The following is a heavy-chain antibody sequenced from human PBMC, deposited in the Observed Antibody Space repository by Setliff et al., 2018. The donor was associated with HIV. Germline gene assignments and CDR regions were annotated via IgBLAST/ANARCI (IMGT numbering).Heavy chain of an antibody. V-gene: IGHV4-34*01. CDR3: ARGAIAVAGISYYYYGMDV. D-gene: IGHD6-19*01. Sequence: SETLSLTCAVYGGSFSGYYWSWIRQPPGKGPEWIGEINHSGSTSYNPSLKSRVTISVDTSKNQFSLKLSSVTAADTAVYYCARGAIAVAGISYYYYGMDVWGQGTTVTVSS. CDR1: GGSFSGYY. J-gene: IGHJ6*02. CDR2: INHSGST.